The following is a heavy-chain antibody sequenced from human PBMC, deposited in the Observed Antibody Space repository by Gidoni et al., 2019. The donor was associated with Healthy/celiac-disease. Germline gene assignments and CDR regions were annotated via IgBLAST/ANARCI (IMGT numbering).Heavy chain of an antibody. Sequence: EVQLLESGGGLVQHGGSLRLSCAASGFTFSSYAMSWVRQAPGKGLEWVSAISGSGGSTYYADSVKGRFTISRDNSKNTLYLQMNSLRAEDTAVYYCAKDRVGIAVAAPYWFDPWGQGTLVTVSS. CDR1: GFTFSSYA. D-gene: IGHD6-19*01. CDR3: AKDRVGIAVAAPYWFDP. J-gene: IGHJ5*02. V-gene: IGHV3-23*01. CDR2: ISGSGGST.